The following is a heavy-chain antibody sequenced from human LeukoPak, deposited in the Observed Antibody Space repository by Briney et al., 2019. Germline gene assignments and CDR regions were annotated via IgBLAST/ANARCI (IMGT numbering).Heavy chain of an antibody. CDR1: GGSFSGYY. CDR2: INHSGST. Sequence: SETLSLTCAVYGGSFSGYYWSWIRQPPGKGLEWIGEINHSGSTNYNLSLKSRVTISVDTSKSQFSLKLSSVTAADTAVYYCARSAGVSRITMVRGVTKFDYWGQGTLVTVSS. CDR3: ARSAGVSRITMVRGVTKFDY. D-gene: IGHD3-10*01. V-gene: IGHV4-34*01. J-gene: IGHJ4*02.